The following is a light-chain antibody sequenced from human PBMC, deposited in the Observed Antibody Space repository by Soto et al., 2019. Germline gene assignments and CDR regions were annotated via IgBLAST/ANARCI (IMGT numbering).Light chain of an antibody. CDR2: GAS. CDR3: QQYHNWPYT. Sequence: EIVVTQSADTLSVSPGDRATLSCRASQSININLAWYQQKPGQAPRLLIYGASTKVNGIPARFSGSGSGTEFTLTISSLESEDFAVYYCQQYHNWPYTFGKGTELEIK. CDR1: QSININ. J-gene: IGKJ2*01. V-gene: IGKV3-15*01.